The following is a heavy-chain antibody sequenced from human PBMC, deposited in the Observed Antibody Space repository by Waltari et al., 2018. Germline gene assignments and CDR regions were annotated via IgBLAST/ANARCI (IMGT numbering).Heavy chain of an antibody. Sequence: VQLVESGGGLVKPGGSLRLSCAASGFTFSSYSMNWVRQAPGKGLEWIVYIYYSGSTTSNPSLKSRVTISVDTSKNQFSLKLSSVTAADTAVYYCARAPATSTLDYWGQGTLVTVSS. V-gene: IGHV4-59*01. CDR3: ARAPATSTLDY. CDR1: GFTFSSYS. D-gene: IGHD1-26*01. J-gene: IGHJ4*02. CDR2: IYYSGST.